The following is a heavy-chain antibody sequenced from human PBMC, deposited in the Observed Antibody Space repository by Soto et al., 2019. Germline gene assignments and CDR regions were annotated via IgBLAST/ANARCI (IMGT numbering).Heavy chain of an antibody. V-gene: IGHV4-34*01. D-gene: IGHD3-9*01. J-gene: IGHJ6*02. CDR3: ARGPGRYFDWLLKNYYYGMDV. CDR1: GGSFSGYY. CDR2: INHSGST. Sequence: SETLSLTCAVYGGSFSGYYWSWIRQPPGKGLEWIGEINHSGSTNYNPSLKSRVTISVDTSKNQFSLKLSSVTAADTAVYYCARGPGRYFDWLLKNYYYGMDVWGQGTTVTVSS.